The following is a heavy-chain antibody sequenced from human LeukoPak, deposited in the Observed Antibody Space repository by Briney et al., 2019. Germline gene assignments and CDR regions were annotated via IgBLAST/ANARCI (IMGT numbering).Heavy chain of an antibody. CDR2: INPSGGST. D-gene: IGHD5-18*01. CDR1: GYTFTSYY. Sequence: GASVKVSCKASGYTFTSYYMHWVRQAPGQGLEWMGIINPSGGSTSYAQKFQGRVTMTRDTSTSTVYMELSSLRSEDTAVYYCARDGSRGYSYGYVLHWGQGTLVTVSS. J-gene: IGHJ4*02. CDR3: ARDGSRGYSYGYVLH. V-gene: IGHV1-46*01.